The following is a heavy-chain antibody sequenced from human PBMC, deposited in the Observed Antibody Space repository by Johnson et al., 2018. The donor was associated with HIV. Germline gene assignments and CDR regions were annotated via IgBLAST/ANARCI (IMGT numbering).Heavy chain of an antibody. V-gene: IGHV3-9*01. CDR3: ASSSSSWTSDPDDAFDI. D-gene: IGHD6-13*01. CDR2: ISWNSGSI. J-gene: IGHJ3*02. Sequence: EVQLVESGGGVVQPGGSLRLSCAASGFTFDDYAMHWVRQAPGKGLEWVSGISWNSGSIGYVDSVKGRFTISRDNAKNSLYLQMNSLRAEDTAVYYCASSSSSWTSDPDDAFDIWGQGTMVTVSS. CDR1: GFTFDDYA.